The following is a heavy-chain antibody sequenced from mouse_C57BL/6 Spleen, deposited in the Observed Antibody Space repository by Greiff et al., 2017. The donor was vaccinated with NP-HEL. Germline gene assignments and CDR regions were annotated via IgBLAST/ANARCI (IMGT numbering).Heavy chain of an antibody. D-gene: IGHD3-2*02. CDR1: GYTFTSYG. CDR3: AKRASSGPMDY. Sequence: QVQLKQSGAELARPGASVKLSCKASGYTFTSYGISWVKQRTGQGLEWIGEIYPRSGNTYYNEKFKGKATLTADKSSSTAYMELRSLTSEDSAVYFCAKRASSGPMDYWGQGTSVTVSS. V-gene: IGHV1-81*01. J-gene: IGHJ4*01. CDR2: IYPRSGNT.